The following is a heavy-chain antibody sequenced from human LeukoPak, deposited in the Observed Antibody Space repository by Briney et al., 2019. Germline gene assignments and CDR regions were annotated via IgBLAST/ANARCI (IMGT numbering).Heavy chain of an antibody. Sequence: PSETLSLTCTVSGGSISSYYWSWIRQPAGKGLEWIGRIYTSGSTDYNPSLKSRVTMSVDTSKNQFSLKLSSVTAADTAVYYCARDLITMVQGVQPGGRTWGQGTPVTVSS. V-gene: IGHV4-4*07. CDR1: GGSISSYY. CDR2: IYTSGST. CDR3: ARDLITMVQGVQPGGRT. D-gene: IGHD3-10*01. J-gene: IGHJ4*02.